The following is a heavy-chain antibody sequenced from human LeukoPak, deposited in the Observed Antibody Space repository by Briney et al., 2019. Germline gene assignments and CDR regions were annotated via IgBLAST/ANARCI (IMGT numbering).Heavy chain of an antibody. CDR1: VGSIRSYW. CDR3: ARRGGGDAFDI. Sequence: SETLSLTCTVSVGSIRSYWWSWIRQPPGTPLEYIGYIFYSGSTNYNPSLKSRVTISVDTSKIHFSLRLSSVTAADTAVYYCARRGGGDAFDIWGQGKMVTVSS. J-gene: IGHJ3*02. CDR2: IFYSGST. D-gene: IGHD2-15*01. V-gene: IGHV4-59*08.